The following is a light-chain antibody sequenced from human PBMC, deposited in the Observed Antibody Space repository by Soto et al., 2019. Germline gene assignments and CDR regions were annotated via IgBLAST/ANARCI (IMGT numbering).Light chain of an antibody. CDR2: DAS. V-gene: IGKV1-5*01. CDR1: QSISSW. Sequence: DIQMTQSPSTLSASVGDRVTITCRASQSISSWLAWYQQKPGKAPKLLIYDASSLECGVPSRVSGSGSGTDFTLAISSQQPDDFATYYCQHYNSYWAFGQGNEVEIK. J-gene: IGKJ1*01. CDR3: QHYNSYWA.